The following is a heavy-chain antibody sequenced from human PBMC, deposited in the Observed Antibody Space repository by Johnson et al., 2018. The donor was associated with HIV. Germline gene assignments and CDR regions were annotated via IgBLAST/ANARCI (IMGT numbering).Heavy chain of an antibody. V-gene: IGHV3-66*01. CDR2: ISIGGST. CDR1: GFTISTKY. CDR3: ARGRGWWLQLGGAFDI. Sequence: EQLVESGGGLVQPGGSLRLSCAASGFTISTKYFNWVRQAPGKGLEWVSVISIGGSTYYADSVKGRFTISRDNSKNTLYLQMNSLRAEATAIYYCARGRGWWLQLGGAFDIWGQGTMVTVSS. D-gene: IGHD5-24*01. J-gene: IGHJ3*02.